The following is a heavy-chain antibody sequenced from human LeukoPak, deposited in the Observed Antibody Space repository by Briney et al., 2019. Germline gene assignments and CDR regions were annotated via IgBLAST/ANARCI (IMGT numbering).Heavy chain of an antibody. Sequence: GGSLRLSCAASGFTFSSYGMHWVRQAPGKGLEWVAVISYDGSNKYYADSVKGRFTISRDNSKNTLYLQMNSLRAEDTAVYYCAKDMGHDDAFDIWGQGTMVTVSS. CDR2: ISYDGSNK. J-gene: IGHJ3*02. V-gene: IGHV3-30*18. CDR1: GFTFSSYG. CDR3: AKDMGHDDAFDI. D-gene: IGHD1-1*01.